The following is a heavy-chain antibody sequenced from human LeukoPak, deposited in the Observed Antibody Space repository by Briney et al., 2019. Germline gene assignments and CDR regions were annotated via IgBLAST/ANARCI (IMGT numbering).Heavy chain of an antibody. Sequence: SETLSLTCTVSAGSMSPFNYFWAWIRQPPGKGLEWIGNIYNSGRTYYNPSLKSRVTISVDTSKNQFSLKMTSVTAADTAVYYCARAYARDGYNDYWGQGTLVTVSS. CDR3: ARAYARDGYNDY. V-gene: IGHV4-39*07. J-gene: IGHJ4*02. CDR2: IYNSGRT. D-gene: IGHD5-24*01. CDR1: AGSMSPFNYF.